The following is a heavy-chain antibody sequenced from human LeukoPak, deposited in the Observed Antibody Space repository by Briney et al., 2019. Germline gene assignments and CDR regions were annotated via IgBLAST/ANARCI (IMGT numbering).Heavy chain of an antibody. CDR2: INPSGGST. D-gene: IGHD5-18*01. CDR1: GYTFTSYY. V-gene: IGHV1-46*01. CDR3: ARSRGYSYGYYYYGMDV. J-gene: IGHJ6*02. Sequence: ASVKVSCKASGYTFTSYYMRWVRQAPGQGLEWMGIINPSGGSTSYAQKFQGRVTMTRDTSTSTVYMELSSLRSEDTVVYYCARSRGYSYGYYYYGMDVWGQGTTVTVSS.